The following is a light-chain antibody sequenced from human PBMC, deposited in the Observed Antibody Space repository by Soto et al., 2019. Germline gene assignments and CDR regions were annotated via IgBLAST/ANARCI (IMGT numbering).Light chain of an antibody. J-gene: IGKJ1*01. CDR3: QQSYSTPWT. V-gene: IGKV1-39*01. CDR1: QSISNY. CDR2: DAS. Sequence: DIQMTQSPSSLSASVGDRVTITCRASQSISNYLNWYQQKPGKAPNLLIYDASSLLSGVPSRFSGSGSGTDFTLTISSLQPEDFATYYCQQSYSTPWTFGQGTKVEIK.